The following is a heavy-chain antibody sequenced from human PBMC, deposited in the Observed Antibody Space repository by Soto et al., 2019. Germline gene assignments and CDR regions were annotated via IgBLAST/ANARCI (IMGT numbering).Heavy chain of an antibody. J-gene: IGHJ4*02. CDR1: GGSITSSY. V-gene: IGHV4-59*01. Sequence: SETLSLTCTVSGGSITSSYWSWIRRPPGKGLEWIAYIYDTGISGYTPSTSYNPSLKSRVTMSVDTSKGQFSLKLTSVTAADTAVYYCARVTTYYYDSSGYDYFDYWGQGTLVTV. CDR2: IYDTGISGYTPST. D-gene: IGHD3-22*01. CDR3: ARVTTYYYDSSGYDYFDY.